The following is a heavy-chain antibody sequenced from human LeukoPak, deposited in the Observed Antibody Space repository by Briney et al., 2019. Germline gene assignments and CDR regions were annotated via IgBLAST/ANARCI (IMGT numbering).Heavy chain of an antibody. CDR2: ISGSGGST. CDR1: GFAFSNYG. V-gene: IGHV3-23*01. CDR3: AKDRDSSSWYSYYYYYMGV. D-gene: IGHD6-13*01. Sequence: GGSLRLSCAASGFAFSNYGMSWLRPAPGKGLEWVSAISGSGGSTYYADPVKGRFIISRDNSKSTLYLQMNSLRAEDTAVYYCAKDRDSSSWYSYYYYYMGVWGKGTTVTISS. J-gene: IGHJ6*03.